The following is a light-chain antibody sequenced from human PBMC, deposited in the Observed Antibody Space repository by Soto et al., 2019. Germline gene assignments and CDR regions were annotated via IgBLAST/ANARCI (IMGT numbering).Light chain of an antibody. CDR2: KAS. CDR3: QHYNSYSEA. CDR1: QTISSW. J-gene: IGKJ1*01. V-gene: IGKV1-5*03. Sequence: DIQMTQPPSTLSGSVGDRVTITCRASQTISSWLAWYQQKPGQAPKLLIYKASTLKSGVPSRFSGSGSGTEFTLTLSSLQPDDFATYYCQHYNSYSEAFGQGTKV.